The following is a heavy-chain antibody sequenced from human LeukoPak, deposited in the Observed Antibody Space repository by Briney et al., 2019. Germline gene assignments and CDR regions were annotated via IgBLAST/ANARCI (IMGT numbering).Heavy chain of an antibody. CDR1: GYTLTELS. CDR3: ATGGKMATTKGFDY. Sequence: ASVKVSCKVSGYTLTELSMHWVRQAPGKGLEWMGGFDPEDGETIYAQKFQGRVTMTEDTSTDTAYMELSSLRSEDTAVYYCATGGKMATTKGFDYWGQGTLVTVSS. V-gene: IGHV1-24*01. J-gene: IGHJ4*02. D-gene: IGHD5-24*01. CDR2: FDPEDGET.